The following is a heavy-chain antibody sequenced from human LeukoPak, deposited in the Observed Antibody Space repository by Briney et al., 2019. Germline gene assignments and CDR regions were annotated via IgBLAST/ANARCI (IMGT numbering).Heavy chain of an antibody. V-gene: IGHV3-30-3*01. Sequence: PGRSLRLSCAASGFTFSSYAMHWVRQAPGKGLEWVAVISYDGSNKYYADSVKGRFTISRDNSKNTLYLQMNSLRAEDTAVYYCAKTYDSSAFNAFDFWGQGTMVIVSS. D-gene: IGHD3-22*01. CDR2: ISYDGSNK. CDR3: AKTYDSSAFNAFDF. J-gene: IGHJ3*01. CDR1: GFTFSSYA.